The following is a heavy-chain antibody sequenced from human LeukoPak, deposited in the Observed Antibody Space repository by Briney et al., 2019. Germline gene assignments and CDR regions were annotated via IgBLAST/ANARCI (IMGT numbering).Heavy chain of an antibody. Sequence: PGGSLRLSCAASGLTFSGYWMTWVRQAPGKGLEWVANIRQDGNEKYYVDSVRGRFTISRDNAKNSLYLQMNSLRAEDTAVYYCTRDAGPYDSSGYYDAFDIWGPGTMVTVSS. V-gene: IGHV3-7*01. CDR2: IRQDGNEK. D-gene: IGHD3-22*01. J-gene: IGHJ3*02. CDR3: TRDAGPYDSSGYYDAFDI. CDR1: GLTFSGYW.